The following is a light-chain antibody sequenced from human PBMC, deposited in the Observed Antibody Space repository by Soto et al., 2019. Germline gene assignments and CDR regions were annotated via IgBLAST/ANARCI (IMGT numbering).Light chain of an antibody. Sequence: EIVLTQSPDTLSLSPVDRATLSCRASQSVNSYLAWYQQKPGQAPRLLIYDGSNRATGIPARFSGSGSGTDFTLTISSLEPEDFAVYYCQQRSDWPPITFGQGTRLEIK. CDR3: QQRSDWPPIT. CDR2: DGS. J-gene: IGKJ5*01. CDR1: QSVNSY. V-gene: IGKV3-11*01.